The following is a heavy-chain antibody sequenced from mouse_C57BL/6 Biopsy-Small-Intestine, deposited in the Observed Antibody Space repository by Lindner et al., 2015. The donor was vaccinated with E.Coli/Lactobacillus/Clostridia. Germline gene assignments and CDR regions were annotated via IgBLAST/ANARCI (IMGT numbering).Heavy chain of an antibody. CDR2: INSDGGST. CDR1: EYEFPSHD. V-gene: IGHV5-2*01. Sequence: VQLQESGGGLVQPGESLKLSCESNEYEFPSHDMSWVRKTPEKRLELVAAINSDGGSTYYPDTMERRSIISRDNTKKTLYLQMSSLRSEDTALYYCARQMITTPYYYAMDYWGQGTSVTVSS. D-gene: IGHD2-4*01. J-gene: IGHJ4*01. CDR3: ARQMITTPYYYAMDY.